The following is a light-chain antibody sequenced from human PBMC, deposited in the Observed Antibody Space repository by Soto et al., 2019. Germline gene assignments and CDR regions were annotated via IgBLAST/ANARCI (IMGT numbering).Light chain of an antibody. J-gene: IGKJ2*01. V-gene: IGKV3-20*01. CDR2: GAF. Sequence: PGERATLSCRASQSVVINYLAWFQQKPGQAPRLLLYGAFRRAAGVADRFSGSGSGTDFTLTINRLEPEDFAVYYCQQYTCSPPGYTFGQGTKLEIK. CDR3: QQYTCSPPGYT. CDR1: QSVVINY.